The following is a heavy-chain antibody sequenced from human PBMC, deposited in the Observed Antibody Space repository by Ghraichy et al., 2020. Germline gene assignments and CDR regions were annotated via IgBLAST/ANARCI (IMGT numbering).Heavy chain of an antibody. CDR3: AKKRGVVTQPQAFDY. CDR1: GFTFSSYA. J-gene: IGHJ4*02. CDR2: ISGSGGST. Sequence: GGSLRLSCAASGFTFSSYAMSWVRQAPGKGLEWVSAISGSGGSTYYADSVKGRFTISRDNSKNTLYLQMNSLRAEDTAVYYCAKKRGVVTQPQAFDYWGQGTLVTVSS. V-gene: IGHV3-23*01. D-gene: IGHD2-21*02.